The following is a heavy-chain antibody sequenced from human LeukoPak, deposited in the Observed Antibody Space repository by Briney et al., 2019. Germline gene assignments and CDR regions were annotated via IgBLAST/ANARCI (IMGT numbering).Heavy chain of an antibody. D-gene: IGHD3-16*01. CDR3: ARERGITARGNWFDP. V-gene: IGHV1-46*03. CDR2: INPSGGST. CDR1: GYTFTSYY. Sequence: GASVKVSCKASGYTFTSYYMHWVRQAPGQGLEWMGIINPSGGSTSYAQKFQGRVTMTRDTSTSTVYMELSSLRSEDTAVYYCARERGITARGNWFDPWGQGTLVTVSS. J-gene: IGHJ5*02.